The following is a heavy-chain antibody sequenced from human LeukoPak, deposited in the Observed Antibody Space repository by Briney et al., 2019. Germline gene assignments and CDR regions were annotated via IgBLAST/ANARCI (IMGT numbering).Heavy chain of an antibody. J-gene: IGHJ6*02. D-gene: IGHD2-21*01. CDR1: GGPSITLL. Sequence: GPSGKVSGRVLGGPSITLLYIWCARPPGKGLSGWGGFKLAMMTTKYSQKFQGRVTITRDTSASTAYMELSSLTSDDTSVYYCARERWHCRDDCHSVYYYTLDVWGQGTTVTVSS. CDR2: FKLAMMTT. CDR3: ARERWHCRDDCHSVYYYTLDV. V-gene: IGHV1-3*01.